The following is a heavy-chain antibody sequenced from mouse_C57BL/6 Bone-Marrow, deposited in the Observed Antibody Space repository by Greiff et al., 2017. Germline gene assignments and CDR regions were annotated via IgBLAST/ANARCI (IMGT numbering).Heavy chain of an antibody. CDR3: TTYSLLFDY. J-gene: IGHJ2*01. CDR1: GFNIKDDY. Sequence: VQLKESGAELVRPGASVKLSCTASGFNIKDDYMHWVKQRPEQGLEWIGWIDPENGDTEYASKFQGKATITADTSSNTAYLQLSSLTSEDTAVYYCTTYSLLFDYWGQGTTLTVSS. CDR2: IDPENGDT. V-gene: IGHV14-4*01.